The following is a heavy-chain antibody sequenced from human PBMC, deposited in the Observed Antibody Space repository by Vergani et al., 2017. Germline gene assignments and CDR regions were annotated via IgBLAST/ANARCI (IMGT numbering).Heavy chain of an antibody. CDR1: FDSIRNLY. V-gene: IGHV4-59*11. CDR2: IHYSENT. CDR3: ARCFRDEGMIYGGTVENWFDP. J-gene: IGHJ5*02. Sequence: QVQLQESGPGLVKSSETLSLTCSVSFDSIRNLYCNWIRQPPGKGLEWMGSIHYSENTNYNPSLKTRVTISVDTSKNQFSLTLTSVTAADTAVYYCARCFRDEGMIYGGTVENWFDPWGQGTLVTVSS. D-gene: IGHD3-22*01.